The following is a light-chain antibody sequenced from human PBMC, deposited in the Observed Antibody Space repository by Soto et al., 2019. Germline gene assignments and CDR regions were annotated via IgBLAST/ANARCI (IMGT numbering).Light chain of an antibody. CDR2: DAS. CDR1: ESISSW. CDR3: QQYNSYSWT. Sequence: DIQMTQSPSTLAASIGDRVTITCRASESISSWLEWYQQKPGKAPKLLIYDASSLESGVPSRFRGSGSGTEFTLTISSLQPDDFETYYCQQYNSYSWTFGQGTKVDIK. J-gene: IGKJ1*01. V-gene: IGKV1-5*01.